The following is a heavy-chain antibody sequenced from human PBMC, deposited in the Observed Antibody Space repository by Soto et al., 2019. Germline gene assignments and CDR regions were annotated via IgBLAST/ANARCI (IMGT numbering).Heavy chain of an antibody. D-gene: IGHD3-3*01. V-gene: IGHV3-23*01. J-gene: IGHJ6*02. CDR2: ISGSGGSI. CDR1: GFTFSSYA. CDR3: ATRIFGVVILVYYYYGMDV. Sequence: SLRLSCAASGFTFSSYAMSWVRQAPGKGLEWVSAISGSGGSIYYADSVKGRFTISRDNSKNTLYLQMNSLRAEDTAVYYCATRIFGVVILVYYYYGMDVWGQGTTVTVSS.